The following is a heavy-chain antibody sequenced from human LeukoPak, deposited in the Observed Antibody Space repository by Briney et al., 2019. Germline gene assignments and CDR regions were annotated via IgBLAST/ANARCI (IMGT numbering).Heavy chain of an antibody. D-gene: IGHD3-22*01. V-gene: IGHV3-15*01. CDR1: GFIFSNAW. Sequence: KPGGSLRLSCAASGFIFSNAWMSWVRQAPGKGLEWVGRIKRKTDGGTTGYAAPVKGRFTISRDDSKNTLYLQMNSLKTEDTAVYYCTTGKTCDSSAYYTRFWGQGTLVTVSS. CDR3: TTGKTCDSSAYYTRF. J-gene: IGHJ4*02. CDR2: IKRKTDGGTT.